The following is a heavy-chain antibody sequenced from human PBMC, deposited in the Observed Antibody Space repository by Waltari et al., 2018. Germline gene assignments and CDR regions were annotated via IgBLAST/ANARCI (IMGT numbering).Heavy chain of an antibody. Sequence: QVQLQESGPGLVKPSETLSLTCTVSGYSISSGYYWGWIRQPPGKGLEWIGSIYHSGGTYYNPSLKSRVTISVDTSKNQFSLKLSSVTAADTAVYYCARVIGGDYIWGSYRVDAFDIWGQGTMVTVSS. J-gene: IGHJ3*02. CDR3: ARVIGGDYIWGSYRVDAFDI. CDR1: GYSISSGYY. CDR2: IYHSGGT. V-gene: IGHV4-38-2*02. D-gene: IGHD3-16*02.